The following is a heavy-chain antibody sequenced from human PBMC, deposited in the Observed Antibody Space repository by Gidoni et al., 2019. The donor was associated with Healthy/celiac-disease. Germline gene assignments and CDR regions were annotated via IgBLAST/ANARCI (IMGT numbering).Heavy chain of an antibody. CDR2: INHSGST. CDR1: GGSFSGYY. V-gene: IGHV4-34*01. J-gene: IGHJ4*02. Sequence: QVQLQQWGAGLLKPSETLSLTCAVYGGSFSGYYWRWLRQPPGKGLEWIGEINHSGSTNYNPSLKRRVTISVDTSKNQFSLKLSSVTAADTAVYYCARGRPDIVVVPAALFDYWGQGTLVTVSS. CDR3: ARGRPDIVVVPAALFDY. D-gene: IGHD2-2*01.